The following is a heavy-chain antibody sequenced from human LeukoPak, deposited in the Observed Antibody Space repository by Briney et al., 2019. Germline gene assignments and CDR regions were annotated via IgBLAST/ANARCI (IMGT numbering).Heavy chain of an antibody. CDR1: GFTVSSNY. V-gene: IGHV3-53*05. D-gene: IGHD3-10*01. J-gene: IGHJ4*02. CDR2: IYAAANT. Sequence: GGSLRLSCAASGFTVSSNYMSWVRQAPGKGLEWVSIIYAAANTYYADSMKGRFTISRDNSNNTLYLQMNSLRGEDTAVYYCPRNLYYYGSGSPYSDYWGQGTLVTVSS. CDR3: PRNLYYYGSGSPYSDY.